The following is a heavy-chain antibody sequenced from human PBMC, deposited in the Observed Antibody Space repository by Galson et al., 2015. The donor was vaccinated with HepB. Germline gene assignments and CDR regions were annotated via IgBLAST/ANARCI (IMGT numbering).Heavy chain of an antibody. J-gene: IGHJ5*02. CDR3: ARCCDYVWGHNWFDP. CDR1: GFTFDDYG. D-gene: IGHD3-16*01. CDR2: FNWSGSST. Sequence: SLRLSCAASGFTFDDYGMSWVRQAPGKGLEWISNFNWSGSSTSYADSVKGRFTISRDNAQNSLYLQMNSLRAEDTALYYCARCCDYVWGHNWFDPWGQGTLVSVSS. V-gene: IGHV3-20*04.